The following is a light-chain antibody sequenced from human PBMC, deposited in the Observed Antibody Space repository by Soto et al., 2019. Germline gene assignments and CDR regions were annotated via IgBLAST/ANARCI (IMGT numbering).Light chain of an antibody. Sequence: NFMLTQPHCVSESPGKTVTISCTRSSGNIASSYVQWYQQRPGSAPTTVIYEDDQRPSGVPHRFSGSIDRSSNSASLTISELRTEDEADYYCQSYYSDNYVFGPGTKLTVL. J-gene: IGLJ1*01. CDR3: QSYYSDNYV. V-gene: IGLV6-57*04. CDR2: EDD. CDR1: SGNIASSY.